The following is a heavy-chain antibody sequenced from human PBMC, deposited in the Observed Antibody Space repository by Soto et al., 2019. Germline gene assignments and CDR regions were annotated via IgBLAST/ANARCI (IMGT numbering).Heavy chain of an antibody. CDR2: ISHSGNT. Sequence: PSETLSLTCNVSGVSVSSITYYWAWIRQPPGKGLEYIGSISHSGNTYFNPSLESRVIIFVDTSKSQVSLRVRFVTAADTAIYYCASLKGFFDYWGPGTMVTVSS. V-gene: IGHV4-39*01. J-gene: IGHJ4*02. CDR3: ASLKGFFDY. CDR1: GVSVSSITYY.